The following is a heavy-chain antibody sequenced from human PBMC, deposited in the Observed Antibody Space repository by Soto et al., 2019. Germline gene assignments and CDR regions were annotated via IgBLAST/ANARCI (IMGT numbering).Heavy chain of an antibody. CDR3: ARGQAIIYGGRGNYYYDLDV. J-gene: IGHJ6*03. CDR2: IYHSGRT. Sequence: QVQLQQWGAGLLKPSETLSLTCAVYGGSFSGDHWSWIRQPPGKELEWIGEIYHSGRTNYNPSLKSRVTISIDTSKNQFSLKVNSMSAADTAVYYCARGQAIIYGGRGNYYYDLDVWGKGTTVTVSS. D-gene: IGHD1-26*01. CDR1: GGSFSGDH. V-gene: IGHV4-34*01.